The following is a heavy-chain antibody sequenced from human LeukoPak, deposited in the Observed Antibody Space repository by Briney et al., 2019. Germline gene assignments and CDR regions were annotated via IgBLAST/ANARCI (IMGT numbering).Heavy chain of an antibody. CDR1: GDSVSSNSAA. D-gene: IGHD7-27*01. J-gene: IGHJ6*02. V-gene: IGHV6-1*01. CDR3: AREAGDPLIYYYYYGMDV. Sequence: PSQTLSLTCAISGDSVSSNSAAWNWIRQSPSRGLEWLGRTYYGSKWYNDYAVSVKSRITINPDTSKNQFSLQLNSVTPEDTAVYYCAREAGDPLIYYYYYGMDVWGQGTTVTVSS. CDR2: TYYGSKWYN.